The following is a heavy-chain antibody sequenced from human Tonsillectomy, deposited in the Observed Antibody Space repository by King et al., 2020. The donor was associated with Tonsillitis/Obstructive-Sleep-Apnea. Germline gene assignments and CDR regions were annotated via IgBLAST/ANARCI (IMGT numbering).Heavy chain of an antibody. CDR3: AKDVVSDYDFWSGYPTSGWFDP. Sequence: VQLVESGGGVVQPGGSLRLSCAASGFTFDDYAMHSVRQAPGKGLEWVSLISGDGGSTYYADSVKGRFTISRDNSKNSLYLQMNSLRTEDTALYYCAKDVVSDYDFWSGYPTSGWFDPWGQGTLVTVSS. D-gene: IGHD3-3*01. V-gene: IGHV3-43*02. J-gene: IGHJ5*02. CDR2: ISGDGGST. CDR1: GFTFDDYA.